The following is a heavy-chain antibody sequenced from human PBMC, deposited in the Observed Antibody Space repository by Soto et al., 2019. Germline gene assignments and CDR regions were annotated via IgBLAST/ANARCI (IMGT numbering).Heavy chain of an antibody. CDR3: ARVHVMVVAGSTFDY. J-gene: IGHJ4*01. CDR2: IYHGGTT. D-gene: IGHD6-19*01. CDR1: GYSISSGSY. Sequence: SETLSLTCTVPGYSISSGSYWAWIRQPPGKGPEWIASIYHGGTTFYNPSLKSRITISVDTSNNQFSLKLTSVTAADTAVYYCARVHVMVVAGSTFDYWGHGTLVTVSS. V-gene: IGHV4-38-2*02.